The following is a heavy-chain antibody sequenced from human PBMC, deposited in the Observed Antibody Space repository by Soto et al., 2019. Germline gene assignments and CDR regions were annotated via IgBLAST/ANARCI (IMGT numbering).Heavy chain of an antibody. Sequence: VASVKVSCKASGFTFTDYFMHWMRQAPGQGLEWMGYINLYSGVTKSAPKFQGRVTLTRDTSITTTYIDLTSLTSDDTAVYFCASDSARLAGNFFDYWGQGALVTVSS. CDR2: INLYSGVT. D-gene: IGHD6-13*01. V-gene: IGHV1-2*02. CDR3: ASDSARLAGNFFDY. CDR1: GFTFTDYF. J-gene: IGHJ4*02.